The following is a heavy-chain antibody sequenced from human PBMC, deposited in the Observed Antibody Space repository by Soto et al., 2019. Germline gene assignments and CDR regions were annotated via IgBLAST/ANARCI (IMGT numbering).Heavy chain of an antibody. J-gene: IGHJ4*02. CDR1: GFTFSNAW. CDR3: TTDPILLRYFDWLFDY. CDR2: IKSKTDGGTT. V-gene: IGHV3-15*01. D-gene: IGHD3-9*01. Sequence: EVQLVESGGGLVQPGGSSRLSCAGSGFTFSNAWMSWVRQAPGKGLEWVGRIKSKTDGGTTDYAAPVKGRFTISRDCSKNTLYLQINSLKTEDTAVYYCTTDPILLRYFDWLFDYWGQGTLVTVSS.